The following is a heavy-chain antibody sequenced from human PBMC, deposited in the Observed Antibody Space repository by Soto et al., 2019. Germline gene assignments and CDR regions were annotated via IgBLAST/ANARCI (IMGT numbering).Heavy chain of an antibody. CDR3: ARGPGGPDGPGDY. Sequence: QVHLVQSGAEVKKPGASVKVSCKASGYTFTSCAMHWVRQAPGQRLEWMGWINAGNGNTKYSQKFQGRVTITRDTSASTAYMELSSLRSEDTAVYYCARGPGGPDGPGDYWGQGTLVTVSS. V-gene: IGHV1-3*01. CDR1: GYTFTSCA. CDR2: INAGNGNT. D-gene: IGHD2-15*01. J-gene: IGHJ4*02.